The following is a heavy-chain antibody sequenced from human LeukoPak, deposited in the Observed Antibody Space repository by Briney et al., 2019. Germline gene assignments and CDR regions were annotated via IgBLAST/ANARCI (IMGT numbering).Heavy chain of an antibody. J-gene: IGHJ5*01. CDR3: AKRIIEARENGDSNWLDP. Sequence: SETLSLPCTVSGDSITNSYWHRIRQPPGRGLEWIGRISYGGSTNYNPPLKSRVIISPDTSKNPFSLELTYVTAADTAIYYCAKRIIEARENGDSNWLDPWGQGTLVTVSS. D-gene: IGHD4-17*01. CDR1: GDSITNSY. CDR2: ISYGGST. V-gene: IGHV4-59*08.